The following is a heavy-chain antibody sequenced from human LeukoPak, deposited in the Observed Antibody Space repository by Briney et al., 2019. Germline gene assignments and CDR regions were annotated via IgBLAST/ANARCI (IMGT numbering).Heavy chain of an antibody. CDR2: ISCNGGST. V-gene: IGHV3-64*02. Sequence: GGSLRLSCVASGFTFSTYAMHWVRQAPGVGLEYVSAISCNGGSTYYADSVKGRFTISRDNSKNTLYLQMGSLRAEDTAVYYCARDRGRTPYYYYYMDVWGKETTVTVSS. J-gene: IGHJ6*03. CDR3: ARDRGRTPYYYYYMDV. CDR1: GFTFSTYA.